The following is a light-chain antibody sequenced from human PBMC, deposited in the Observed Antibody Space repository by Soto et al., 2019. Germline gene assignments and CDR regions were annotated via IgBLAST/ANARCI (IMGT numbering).Light chain of an antibody. J-gene: IGKJ1*01. V-gene: IGKV1-5*03. CDR1: QSISSW. Sequence: DIPMTQSPSTLSASVGDRVTITCRASQSISSWLAWYQQKPGKAPKLLIYAASGLASGVPSRFSGSVSGTEFTLTISSLQPDDFATYYCQRYDTYSWTFGQGTKLEIK. CDR3: QRYDTYSWT. CDR2: AAS.